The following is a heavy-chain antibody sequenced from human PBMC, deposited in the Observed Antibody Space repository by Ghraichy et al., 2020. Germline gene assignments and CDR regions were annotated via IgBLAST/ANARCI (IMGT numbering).Heavy chain of an antibody. CDR1: GFTFSSYA. CDR3: AKEGYSYGLGYYFDY. D-gene: IGHD5-18*01. V-gene: IGHV3-23*01. Sequence: LSLTCAASGFTFSSYAMSWVRQAPGKGLEWVSAISGSGGSTYYADSVKGRFTISRDNSKNTLYLQMNSLRAEDTAVYYCAKEGYSYGLGYYFDYWGQGTLVTVSS. J-gene: IGHJ4*02. CDR2: ISGSGGST.